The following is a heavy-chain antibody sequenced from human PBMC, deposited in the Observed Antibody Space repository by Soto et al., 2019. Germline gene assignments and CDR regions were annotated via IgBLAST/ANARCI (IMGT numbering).Heavy chain of an antibody. CDR3: ARYNHGAYFDY. J-gene: IGHJ4*02. Sequence: EVQLLESGGGLVQPGGSLRLSCAASGFTFSSYAMSWVRQAPGKGLEWVSGISVSGGGTYYTDSVKGRFIISRDDSRTTLFLQMNSLRAEDTAVYYCARYNHGAYFDYWGQGTLVTVSS. CDR1: GFTFSSYA. V-gene: IGHV3-23*01. CDR2: ISVSGGGT. D-gene: IGHD5-18*01.